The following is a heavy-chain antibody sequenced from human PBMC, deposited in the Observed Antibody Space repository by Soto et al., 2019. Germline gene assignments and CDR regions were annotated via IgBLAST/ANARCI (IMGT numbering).Heavy chain of an antibody. CDR2: INAGNGNT. Sequence: QVQLVQSGAEVKKPGASVKVSCKASGYTFTSYAMHWVPQAPGQRLEWMGWINAGNGNTKYSQKFQGRVTITRDTSASTAYMELSSLRSEDTAVYYCARVLSYYNWFDPWGQGTLVTVSS. CDR1: GYTFTSYA. V-gene: IGHV1-3*01. D-gene: IGHD3-10*01. CDR3: ARVLSYYNWFDP. J-gene: IGHJ5*02.